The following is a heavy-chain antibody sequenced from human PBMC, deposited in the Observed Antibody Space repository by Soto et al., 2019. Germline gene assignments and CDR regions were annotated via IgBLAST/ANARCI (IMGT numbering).Heavy chain of an antibody. V-gene: IGHV3-74*01. J-gene: IGHJ4*02. CDR3: ARDNNWSYDY. CDR2: IGPDGSST. D-gene: IGHD1-20*01. Sequence: GALRHSCADSGVTFSSHWMHWVRQAPGKGLVWVSHIGPDGSSTRDADSVQGRFTISRDNAKNTLFLQMNSLRDEDTAVYYCARDNNWSYDYWGQGILVTVSS. CDR1: GVTFSSHW.